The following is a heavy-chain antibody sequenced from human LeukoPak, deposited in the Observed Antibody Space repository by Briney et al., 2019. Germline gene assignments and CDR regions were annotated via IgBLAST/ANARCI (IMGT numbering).Heavy chain of an antibody. Sequence: PSETLSLTCTVSGGSISGYHWRWIRQSPGKGLEWIGYIYYSGTISYNPSLKSRVKISVDPSKNQCSLRLSSVTAADTAVFYCARVGKNYYGSGSYLDYWGQGTLVTVSS. CDR3: ARVGKNYYGSGSYLDY. CDR1: GGSISGYH. D-gene: IGHD3-10*01. V-gene: IGHV4-59*01. CDR2: IYYSGTI. J-gene: IGHJ4*02.